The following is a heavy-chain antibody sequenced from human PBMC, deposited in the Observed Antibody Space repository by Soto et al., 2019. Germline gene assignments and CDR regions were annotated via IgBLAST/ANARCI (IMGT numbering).Heavy chain of an antibody. V-gene: IGHV3-53*02. Sequence: VQLVETGGGLIQPGGSLRLSCAASGFTVSSNYMSWVRQAPGKGLEWVSVIYSGGSTYYADSVKGRFTISRDNSKNTLYLQMNSLRAEDTAVYYCARGGAARLYWFDPWGQGTLVTVSS. D-gene: IGHD6-6*01. CDR1: GFTVSSNY. CDR3: ARGGAARLYWFDP. CDR2: IYSGGST. J-gene: IGHJ5*02.